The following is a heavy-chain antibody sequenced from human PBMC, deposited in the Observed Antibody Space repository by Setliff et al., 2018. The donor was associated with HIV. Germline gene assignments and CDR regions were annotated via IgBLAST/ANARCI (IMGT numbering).Heavy chain of an antibody. CDR2: INPSSGST. D-gene: IGHD5-12*01. CDR3: AREGVGYNPFYYYGMDV. V-gene: IGHV1-46*01. CDR1: GYTFTSYY. J-gene: IGHJ6*02. Sequence: ASVKVSCKASGYTFTSYYMHWVRQAPGQGLEWMGIINPSSGSTTYAQKFQGRVTMTRDTSTSTVYMELSSLRSEDTAVYFCAREGVGYNPFYYYGMDVWGQGTTVTV.